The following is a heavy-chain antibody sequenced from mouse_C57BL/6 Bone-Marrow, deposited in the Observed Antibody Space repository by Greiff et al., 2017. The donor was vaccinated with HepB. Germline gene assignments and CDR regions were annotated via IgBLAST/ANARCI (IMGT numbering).Heavy chain of an antibody. CDR3: ASYGYRFAY. V-gene: IGHV1-64*01. D-gene: IGHD2-2*01. CDR1: GYTFPSYW. J-gene: IGHJ3*01. CDR2: IHPNSGST. Sequence: QVQLQQPGAELVKPGASVKLSCKASGYTFPSYWMHWVKRRPGQGLEWIGMIHPNSGSTNYNEKFKSKATLTVDKSSSTAYMQLSSLTSEDSAVYYCASYGYRFAYWGQGTLVTVSA.